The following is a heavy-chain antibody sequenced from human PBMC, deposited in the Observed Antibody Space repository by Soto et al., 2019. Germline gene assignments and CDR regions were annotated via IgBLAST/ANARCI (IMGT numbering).Heavy chain of an antibody. CDR3: ARMIPRNYYDSSGPGYGMDV. D-gene: IGHD3-22*01. J-gene: IGHJ6*02. CDR2: INPSGGST. Sequence: GASVKVSCKASGYTFTSYYMHWVRQAPGQGLEWMGIINPSGGSTSYAQKFQGRVTMTRDTSTSTVYMELSSLRSEDTAVYYCARMIPRNYYDSSGPGYGMDVWGQGTTVTVSS. CDR1: GYTFTSYY. V-gene: IGHV1-46*01.